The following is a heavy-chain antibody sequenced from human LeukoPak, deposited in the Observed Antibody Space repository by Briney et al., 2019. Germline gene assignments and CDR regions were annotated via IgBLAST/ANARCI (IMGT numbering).Heavy chain of an antibody. D-gene: IGHD2-15*01. V-gene: IGHV3-74*03. CDR2: INVDGSDR. CDR3: ARDPEWPPTPPIDGFDI. Sequence: GGPLRLSCAVSGFPFRDHWMHWVRHAPGKGRVWVTGINVDGSDRMYADSVKGRFTISRDNAKNTMYLQMNSMRAEDTAVYYCARDPEWPPTPPIDGFDIWGQGTMVTVSS. CDR1: GFPFRDHW. J-gene: IGHJ3*02.